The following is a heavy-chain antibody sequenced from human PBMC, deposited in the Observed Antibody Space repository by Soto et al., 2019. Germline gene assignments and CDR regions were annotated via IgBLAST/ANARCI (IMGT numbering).Heavy chain of an antibody. J-gene: IGHJ6*02. CDR1: GVSISSNY. D-gene: IGHD3-3*01. CDR2: IHYSGIT. V-gene: IGHV4-59*01. CDR3: ARSYPNTSFGVVPYRGLDV. Sequence: PSETLSLTCIVSGVSISSNYCSWIRQPPWQGLEWIGYIHYSGITNFNPSLKNRVVMSVDTSKNNFSLRLRCVTSADRALYYCARSYPNTSFGVVPYRGLDVCGRGATVTVSS.